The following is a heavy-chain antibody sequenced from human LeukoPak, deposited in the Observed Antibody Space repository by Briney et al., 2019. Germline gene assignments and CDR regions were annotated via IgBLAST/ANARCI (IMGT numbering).Heavy chain of an antibody. Sequence: GASVKVSCKASGYTFTSYYMHWVRQAPGQGLEWMGIINPSGGSTSYAQKFQGRVTMTRDTSTSTVYMELSSLRSEDTAVYYCASSEVVKTGNYYYMDVWGKGTTVTVSS. CDR2: INPSGGST. J-gene: IGHJ6*03. V-gene: IGHV1-46*01. CDR3: ASSEVVKTGNYYYMDV. CDR1: GYTFTSYY. D-gene: IGHD3-10*01.